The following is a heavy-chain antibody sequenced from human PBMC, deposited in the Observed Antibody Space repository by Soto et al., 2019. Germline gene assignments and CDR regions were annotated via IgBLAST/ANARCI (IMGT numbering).Heavy chain of an antibody. J-gene: IGHJ4*02. V-gene: IGHV3-73*01. D-gene: IGHD5-12*01. Sequence: EVQLVESGGGLVQPGGSLKLSCAASGFTFSGSAMHWVRQASGKGLEWVGRIRSKANSYATAYAASVKGRFTIYRDDSKNTAYLQMNSLKTEDTAVYYCTPFPTLVAPNYWGQGTLVTVSS. CDR3: TPFPTLVAPNY. CDR2: IRSKANSYAT. CDR1: GFTFSGSA.